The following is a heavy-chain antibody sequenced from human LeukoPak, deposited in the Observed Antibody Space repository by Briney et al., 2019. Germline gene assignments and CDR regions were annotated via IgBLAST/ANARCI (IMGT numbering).Heavy chain of an antibody. D-gene: IGHD3-22*01. CDR3: ARQAYGSHFDAFDI. CDR2: IYPDDSET. CDR1: GYRFTTDY. V-gene: IGHV5-51*01. J-gene: IGHJ3*02. Sequence: GESLKISCKASGYRFTTDYIGWVRQMPGKGLEWMGIIYPDDSETNYSPSFQGQVSMSVDKSITTAFLQWSSLKASDTAIYYCARQAYGSHFDAFDIWGQGTMVTVSS.